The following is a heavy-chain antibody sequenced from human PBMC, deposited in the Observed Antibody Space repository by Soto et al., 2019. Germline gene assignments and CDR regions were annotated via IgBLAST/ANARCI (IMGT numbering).Heavy chain of an antibody. D-gene: IGHD3-9*01. CDR3: GKGGGGGLRYFDWLFPVDY. Sequence: GGSLRLSCAASGFTFSSYSMNWVRQAPGKGLEWVSAISGSGGSTYYADSVKGRFTISRDNSKNTLYLQMNSLRAEDTAVYYWGKGGGGGLRYFDWLFPVDYWGQGTLVTVSS. V-gene: IGHV3-23*01. CDR2: ISGSGGST. CDR1: GFTFSSYS. J-gene: IGHJ4*02.